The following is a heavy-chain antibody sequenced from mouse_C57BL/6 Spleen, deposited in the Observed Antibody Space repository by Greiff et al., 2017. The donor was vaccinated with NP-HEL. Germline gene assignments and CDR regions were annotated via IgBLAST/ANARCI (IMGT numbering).Heavy chain of an antibody. CDR1: GYTFTSYW. CDR3: ARGGDSSAHGDY. Sequence: VQLQQPGAELVRPGSSVKLSCKASGYTFTSYWMHWVKQRPIQGLEWIGNIDPSDSETHYNQKFKDKATLTVDKSSSTAYMQRSSLTSEDSAVYYCARGGDSSAHGDYWGQGTTLTVSS. D-gene: IGHD3-2*02. CDR2: IDPSDSET. J-gene: IGHJ2*01. V-gene: IGHV1-52*01.